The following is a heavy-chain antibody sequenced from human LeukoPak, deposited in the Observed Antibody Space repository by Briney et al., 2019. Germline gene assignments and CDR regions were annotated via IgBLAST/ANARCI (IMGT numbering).Heavy chain of an antibody. V-gene: IGHV3-13*01. Sequence: HPGGSLRLSCAASGFTFSSYDMHWVRQATGKGLEWVSAIGTAGDTYYPGSVKGRFTISRENAKNSLYLQMNSLRAGDTAVYYCALGTTYYDISRPMDVWGQGTTVTVSS. CDR3: ALGTTYYDISRPMDV. J-gene: IGHJ6*02. CDR1: GFTFSSYD. D-gene: IGHD3-9*01. CDR2: IGTAGDT.